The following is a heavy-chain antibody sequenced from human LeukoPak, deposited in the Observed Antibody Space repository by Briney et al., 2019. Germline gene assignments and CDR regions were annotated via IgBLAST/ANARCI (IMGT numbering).Heavy chain of an antibody. J-gene: IGHJ4*02. D-gene: IGHD3-22*01. Sequence: QPGGSLRLSCAASGFTFSSYAMTWVRQAPGKGLEWVSTITGSGGYTYYADSVKGRFTISRDNSKNTLFLRMNSLRVEDTAVYFCAKQSLYDSSGHFHYWGQGTLVTVSS. CDR3: AKQSLYDSSGHFHY. CDR1: GFTFSSYA. V-gene: IGHV3-23*01. CDR2: ITGSGGYT.